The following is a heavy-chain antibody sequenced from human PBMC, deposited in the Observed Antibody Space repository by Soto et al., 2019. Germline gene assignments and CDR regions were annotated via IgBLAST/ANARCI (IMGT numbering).Heavy chain of an antibody. CDR3: ARTVRFLGWLPIGYNYGMDV. Sequence: ASVKVSCKTSGYTFSNYGITWVRQAPGQPLEWLGWISLYSDGTNYAQKFQGRVSMTTDTSTTTAYMELRSLMSDDTAVYYCARTVRFLGWLPIGYNYGMDVWGQGTTVTVSS. CDR1: GYTFSNYG. D-gene: IGHD3-3*01. J-gene: IGHJ6*02. V-gene: IGHV1-18*01. CDR2: ISLYSDGT.